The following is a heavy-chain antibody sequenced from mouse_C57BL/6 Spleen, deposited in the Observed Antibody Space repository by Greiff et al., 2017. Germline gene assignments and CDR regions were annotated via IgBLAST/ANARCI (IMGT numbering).Heavy chain of an antibody. V-gene: IGHV1-82*01. CDR2: IYPGDGDT. Sequence: QVQLQQSGPELVKPGASVKISCKASGYAFSSSWMNWVKQRPGQGLEWIGRIYPGDGDTNYNGKFKGKATLTADKSSSTAYMQLSSLTSEDSAVYFCARCYYGSSSYYFDYWGQGTTLTVSS. J-gene: IGHJ2*01. CDR1: GYAFSSSW. D-gene: IGHD1-1*01. CDR3: ARCYYGSSSYYFDY.